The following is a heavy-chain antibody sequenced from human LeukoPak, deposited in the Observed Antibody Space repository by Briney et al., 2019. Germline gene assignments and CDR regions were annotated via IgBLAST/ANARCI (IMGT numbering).Heavy chain of an antibody. Sequence: ASVKVSCKASGYTFTSYDINWVRQATGQGLEWMGWMNPNSGNTGYAQKFQGRVTMTRNTSISTAYMELSSLRSEDTAVYYCAKDTIPYQLLHNWFDPWGQGTLVTVSS. CDR3: AKDTIPYQLLHNWFDP. D-gene: IGHD2-2*01. V-gene: IGHV1-8*01. CDR1: GYTFTSYD. CDR2: MNPNSGNT. J-gene: IGHJ5*02.